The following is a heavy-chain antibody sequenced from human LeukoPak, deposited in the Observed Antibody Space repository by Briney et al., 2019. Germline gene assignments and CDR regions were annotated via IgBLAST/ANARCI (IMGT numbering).Heavy chain of an antibody. CDR3: AKDPRRYCSGGSCYSFDY. D-gene: IGHD2-15*01. J-gene: IGHJ4*02. V-gene: IGHV3-30*18. CDR1: GFTFSSYG. Sequence: GGSLRLSCAASGFTFSSYGMHWVRQAPGKGLEWVAVISDDGSNKYYADSVKGRFTISRDNSKNTLYLQMNSLRAEDTAVYYCAKDPRRYCSGGSCYSFDYWGQGTLVTVSS. CDR2: ISDDGSNK.